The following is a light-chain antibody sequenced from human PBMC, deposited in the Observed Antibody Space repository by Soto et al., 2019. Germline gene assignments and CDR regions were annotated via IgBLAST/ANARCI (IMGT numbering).Light chain of an antibody. CDR2: AAS. Sequence: DIQMTQSPSSLSASVGDRVTITCRASQRISSYLNWYQQKPGKAPKLLIYAASSLQSGVPSRFSGSGSGTDFTLTIISLQPEDFPTYYCQQSYSTSWTFGQGTKVEIK. V-gene: IGKV1-39*01. CDR1: QRISSY. J-gene: IGKJ1*01. CDR3: QQSYSTSWT.